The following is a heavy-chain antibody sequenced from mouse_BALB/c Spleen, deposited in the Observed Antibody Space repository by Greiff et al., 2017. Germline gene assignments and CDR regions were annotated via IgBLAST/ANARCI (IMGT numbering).Heavy chain of an antibody. CDR3: ARSITGLYYFDY. CDR1: GFTFSSFG. J-gene: IGHJ2*01. D-gene: IGHD4-1*01. Sequence: EVNLVESGGGLVQPGGSRKLSCAASGFTFSSFGMHWVRQAPEKGLEWVAYISSGSSTIYYADTVKGRFTISRDNPKNTLFLQMTSLRSEDTAMYYCARSITGLYYFDYWGQGTTLTVSS. CDR2: ISSGSSTI. V-gene: IGHV5-17*02.